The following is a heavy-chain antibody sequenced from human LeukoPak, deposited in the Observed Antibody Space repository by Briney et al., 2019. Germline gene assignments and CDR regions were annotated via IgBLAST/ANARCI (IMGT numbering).Heavy chain of an antibody. J-gene: IGHJ6*03. CDR1: GGSISGYY. Sequence: SETLSLTCTVSGGSISGYYWSWIRQPPGKGLEWIGYLHYSGSTNYNPSLKSRVTISVDTSKNQFSLKLSSVTAADTAVYYCARTTEGGYTYGYFYYHYMDVWGKGTTVTISS. D-gene: IGHD5-18*01. V-gene: IGHV4-59*01. CDR3: ARTTEGGYTYGYFYYHYMDV. CDR2: LHYSGST.